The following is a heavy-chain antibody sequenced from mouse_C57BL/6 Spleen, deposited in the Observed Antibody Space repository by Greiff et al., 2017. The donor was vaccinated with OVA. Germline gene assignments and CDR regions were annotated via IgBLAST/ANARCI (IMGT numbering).Heavy chain of an antibody. Sequence: VKLQESGAELVRPGTSVKMSCKASGYTFTNYWIGWAKQRPGHGLEWIGDIYPGGGYTNYNEKFKGKATLTADKSSSTAYMQFSSLTSEDSAIYYCARNNYFDYWGQGTTLTVSS. CDR3: ARNNYFDY. CDR2: IYPGGGYT. CDR1: GYTFTNYW. J-gene: IGHJ2*01. V-gene: IGHV1-63*01.